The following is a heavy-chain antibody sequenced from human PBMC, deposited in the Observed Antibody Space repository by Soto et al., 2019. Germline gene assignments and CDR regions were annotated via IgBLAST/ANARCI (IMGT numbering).Heavy chain of an antibody. V-gene: IGHV4-30-4*01. D-gene: IGHD3-3*01. CDR1: GGSISSGDYY. CDR3: ARTPSNRGYYDFWSGPYRGSFDP. CDR2: IYYSGST. Sequence: PSETLSLTCTVSGGSISSGDYYWSWIRQPPGKGLEWIGYIYYSGSTYYNPSLKSRVTISVDTSKNQFSLKLSSVTAADTAVYYCARTPSNRGYYDFWSGPYRGSFDPWGQGTLVTVS. J-gene: IGHJ5*02.